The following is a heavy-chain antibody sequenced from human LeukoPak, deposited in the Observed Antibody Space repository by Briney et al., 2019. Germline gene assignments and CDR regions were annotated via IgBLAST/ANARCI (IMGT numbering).Heavy chain of an antibody. CDR2: IKQDGSGK. CDR3: ARGQQLLDY. CDR1: GFTFSSYW. J-gene: IGHJ4*02. V-gene: IGHV3-7*02. Sequence: GRSLRLSCAASGFTFSSYWMSWVRQAPGKGLDWVANIKQDGSGKYYVDSVKGRFTISRDNANNSLYLQMISLRSEDPADYYCARGQQLLDYWGQGTLVTVSS. D-gene: IGHD6-13*01.